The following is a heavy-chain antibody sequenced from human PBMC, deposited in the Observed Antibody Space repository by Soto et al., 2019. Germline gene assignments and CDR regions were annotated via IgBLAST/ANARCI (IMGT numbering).Heavy chain of an antibody. D-gene: IGHD3-16*02. CDR2: IYYSGST. V-gene: IGHV4-39*01. CDR3: ASADYIWGSYRFDY. J-gene: IGHJ4*02. Sequence: QLQLQESGPGLVKPSETLSLTCTVSGGSISSSSYYWGWIRQPPGKGLEWIGSIYYSGSTYYNPSLKSRVTISVDTSKNQFSLKLSSVTAAYTAVYYCASADYIWGSYRFDYWGQGTLVTVSS. CDR1: GGSISSSSYY.